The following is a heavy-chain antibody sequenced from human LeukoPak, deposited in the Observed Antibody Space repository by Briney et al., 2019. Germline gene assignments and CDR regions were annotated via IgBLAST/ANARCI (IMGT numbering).Heavy chain of an antibody. CDR1: GFIFSNYN. J-gene: IGHJ4*02. CDR3: AKYPLYDSSGYYYFGVDY. CDR2: ISDSSSTI. D-gene: IGHD3-22*01. V-gene: IGHV3-48*01. Sequence: GGSLRLSCAASGFIFSNYNMIWVRQAPGEGLEWVSYISDSSSTIHYADSVKGRFTISRDNSKNTLYLQMNSLRAEDTAVYYCAKYPLYDSSGYYYFGVDYWGQGTLVTVSS.